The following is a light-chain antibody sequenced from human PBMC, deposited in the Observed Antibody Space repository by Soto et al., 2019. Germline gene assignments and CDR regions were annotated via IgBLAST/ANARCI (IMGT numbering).Light chain of an antibody. CDR2: DVS. CDR1: TSDVGGYDY. V-gene: IGLV2-11*01. J-gene: IGLJ1*01. Sequence: QAVVTQPRSVSGSPGQSVAISCTGTTSDVGGYDYVSWHQQHPGKAPKLIIFDVSKRPSGVPDRFSGSKSGNTASLTISGLHAEDEADYFCCSYAGDFYVFGSGTKVTVL. CDR3: CSYAGDFYV.